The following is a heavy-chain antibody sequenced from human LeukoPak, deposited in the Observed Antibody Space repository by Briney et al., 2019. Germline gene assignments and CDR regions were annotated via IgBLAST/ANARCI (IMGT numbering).Heavy chain of an antibody. CDR3: ARGSTMVRGVIITTPHFDY. Sequence: SETLSLTCAVSGGPISSGGYSWGWIRQPPGKGLEWIVCIYHSGSTYYNPSLKSRVTISVDRSKNQFSLKLSSVTAADTAVYYCARGSTMVRGVIITTPHFDYWGQGTLVTVSS. CDR2: IYHSGST. V-gene: IGHV4-30-2*01. CDR1: GGPISSGGYS. D-gene: IGHD3-10*01. J-gene: IGHJ4*02.